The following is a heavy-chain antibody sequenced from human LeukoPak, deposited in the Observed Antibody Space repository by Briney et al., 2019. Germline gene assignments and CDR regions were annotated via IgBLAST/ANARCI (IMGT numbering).Heavy chain of an antibody. CDR3: ARVPVTMIVVVIDY. D-gene: IGHD3-22*01. Sequence: GASVKVSCKAFGYSFINYGISWVRQGPGQGLEWMGWISAYNGNTNYAQKLQGRVTMTTDTSTNTAYMELRSLRSDDTAVYYCARVPVTMIVVVIDYWGQGTLVTVSS. CDR1: GYSFINYG. V-gene: IGHV1-18*01. CDR2: ISAYNGNT. J-gene: IGHJ4*02.